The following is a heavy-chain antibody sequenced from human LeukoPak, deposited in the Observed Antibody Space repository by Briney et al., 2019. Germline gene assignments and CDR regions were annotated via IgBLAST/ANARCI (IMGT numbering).Heavy chain of an antibody. V-gene: IGHV4-38-2*02. CDR1: AYSITNGHY. CDR3: ARGRRSSSWGGKVFDY. CDR2: IYHTGSS. J-gene: IGHJ4*02. Sequence: SETLSLTCTVSAYSITNGHYWGWIRQSPGKGLEWIGSIYHTGSSYYNPSLKSRVTISVDTSKNQFSLKLSSVTAADTAVYYCARGRRSSSWGGKVFDYWGQGTLVTVSS. D-gene: IGHD6-13*01.